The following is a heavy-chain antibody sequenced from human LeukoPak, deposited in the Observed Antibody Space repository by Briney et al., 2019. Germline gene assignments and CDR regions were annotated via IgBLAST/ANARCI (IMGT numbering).Heavy chain of an antibody. D-gene: IGHD3-3*01. CDR3: TREDGITIFGVVYNWFDP. CDR2: INPSGGST. CDR1: GYTFTSYD. Sequence: ASVKLSCKASGYTFTSYDIVWVPQAPGQGLEGRGMINPSGGSTGCAQKFKARVTMTRDMSTSTVYMELSSLRSEDTAVYYCTREDGITIFGVVYNWFDPWGQGNLVTVSS. J-gene: IGHJ5*02. V-gene: IGHV1-46*01.